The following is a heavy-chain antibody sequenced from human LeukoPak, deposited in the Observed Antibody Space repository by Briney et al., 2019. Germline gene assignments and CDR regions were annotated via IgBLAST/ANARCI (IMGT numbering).Heavy chain of an antibody. CDR3: ARKFGGLADY. V-gene: IGHV3-33*08. J-gene: IGHJ4*02. CDR1: GFTFSSYA. D-gene: IGHD3/OR15-3a*01. Sequence: GGSLRLSCAASGFTFSSYAMQWVRQAPGKGLEWVALIWSDGNNKYYADSVKGRFTISRDNSKNTLSLQMNSLRAEDTAVYYCARKFGGLADYWGQGTLVTVSS. CDR2: IWSDGNNK.